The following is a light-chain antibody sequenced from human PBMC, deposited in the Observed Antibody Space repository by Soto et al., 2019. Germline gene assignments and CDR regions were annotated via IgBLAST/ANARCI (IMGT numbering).Light chain of an antibody. J-gene: IGKJ5*01. Sequence: EIVLTQSPDSLSLFPGERATLSCRASQTVGRNYVAWFQQKPGQAPRLLIYDASTRATGIPDKFGGSGSGTDFTLTISRLEPEDFADYYCQQYVNSPITLGHGTRLEIK. CDR1: QTVGRNY. CDR3: QQYVNSPIT. CDR2: DAS. V-gene: IGKV3-20*01.